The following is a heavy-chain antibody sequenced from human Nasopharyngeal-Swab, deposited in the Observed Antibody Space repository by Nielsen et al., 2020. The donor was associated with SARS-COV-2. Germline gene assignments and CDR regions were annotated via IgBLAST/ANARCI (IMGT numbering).Heavy chain of an antibody. Sequence: ASVKVSCKASGYTFTSYYMHWVRQAPGQGLEWMGIINPSGGSTSYAQKFQGRVTMTTDTSTSTAYMELRSLRSDDTAVYYCARFNGNSIAAAGIARGYYYYYGMDVWGQGTTVTVSS. J-gene: IGHJ6*02. CDR2: INPSGGST. D-gene: IGHD6-13*01. V-gene: IGHV1-46*01. CDR3: ARFNGNSIAAAGIARGYYYYYGMDV. CDR1: GYTFTSYY.